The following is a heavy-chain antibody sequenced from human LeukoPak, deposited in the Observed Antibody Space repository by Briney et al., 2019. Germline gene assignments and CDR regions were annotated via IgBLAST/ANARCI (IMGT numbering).Heavy chain of an antibody. V-gene: IGHV3-64D*06. CDR3: ARDPAARSGSFPPPFDY. CDR1: GFTFSTYV. D-gene: IGHD1-26*01. Sequence: GGSLRLSCSVSGFTFSTYVMHWVRQAPGKGLEYVSAISSNGDNTYYADSVKGRFTISRDNSKNTLYLQMSSLRAEDTAVYYCARDPAARSGSFPPPFDYWGQGTLVTVSS. CDR2: ISSNGDNT. J-gene: IGHJ4*02.